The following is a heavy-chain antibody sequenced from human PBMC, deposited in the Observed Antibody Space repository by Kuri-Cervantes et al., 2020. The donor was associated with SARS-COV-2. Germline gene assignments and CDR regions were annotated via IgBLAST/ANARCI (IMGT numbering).Heavy chain of an antibody. J-gene: IGHJ4*02. V-gene: IGHV4-4*07. CDR2: IYTSGST. CDR3: ARISTYYFDY. CDR1: GGSISSYY. Sequence: SETLSLTCTVSGGSISSYYWSWIRQPAGRGLEWIGRIYTSGSTYYNPSLKSRVTISVDRSKNQFSLKLSSVTAADTAVYYCARISTYYFDYWGQGTLVTVSS.